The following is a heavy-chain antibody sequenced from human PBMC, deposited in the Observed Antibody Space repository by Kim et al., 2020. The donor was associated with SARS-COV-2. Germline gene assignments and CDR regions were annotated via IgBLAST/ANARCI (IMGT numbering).Heavy chain of an antibody. CDR2: IRHKVNGGTT. V-gene: IGHV3-49*03. Sequence: GGSLRLSCSASGFNFGEYYMSWFRQAPGEGLEWVGFIRHKVNGGTTEYGASVKGRFTISRDDSKSIAYLQMNSLKIEDTAVYYCSGNLVARRYWGQGTLV. J-gene: IGHJ4*02. CDR3: SGNLVARRY. CDR1: GFNFGEYY. D-gene: IGHD2-2*01.